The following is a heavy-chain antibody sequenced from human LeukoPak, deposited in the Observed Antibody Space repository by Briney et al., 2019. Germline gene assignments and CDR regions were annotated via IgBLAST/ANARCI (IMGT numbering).Heavy chain of an antibody. CDR1: GYTFTSYD. Sequence: AASVKVSCKASGYTFTSYDINWVRQATGQGLEWMGWMNPNSGNTGYAQKFQGRVTMTRNTSISTAYMELSSLRSDDTAVYYCAVTIFGVVIPGYFDYWGQGTLVTVSS. J-gene: IGHJ4*02. D-gene: IGHD3-3*01. CDR3: AVTIFGVVIPGYFDY. CDR2: MNPNSGNT. V-gene: IGHV1-8*01.